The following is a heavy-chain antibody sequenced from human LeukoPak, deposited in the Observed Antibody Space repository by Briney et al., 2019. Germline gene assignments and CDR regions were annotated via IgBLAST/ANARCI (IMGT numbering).Heavy chain of an antibody. Sequence: SETLSLTCPVSGASISSRTYYWGWLRQPPGKGLEGIGNIYYSGPTYYNSSLKSRVTISVDMSKNQLSLKLSSVTAADTAVYYCVRGRYSSGWFKDKNWFDPWGQGIPVTVSS. J-gene: IGHJ5*02. D-gene: IGHD6-19*01. CDR1: GASISSRTYY. CDR3: VRGRYSSGWFKDKNWFDP. CDR2: IYYSGPT. V-gene: IGHV4-39*07.